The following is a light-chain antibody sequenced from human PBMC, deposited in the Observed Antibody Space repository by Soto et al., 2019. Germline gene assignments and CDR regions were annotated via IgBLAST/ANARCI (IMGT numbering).Light chain of an antibody. V-gene: IGLV2-14*03. CDR2: DVS. Sequence: QSVLTQPASMSGSPGQSITISCTGSSSDVGAYNYDSWYQRYRPGEAPKLIIYDVSHRPAVVFTRFSGSKSGNTAFLTISCLQTEDEADYYCRSYTRAATYVFGTGTKVTVL. CDR3: RSYTRAATYV. CDR1: SSDVGAYNY. J-gene: IGLJ1*01.